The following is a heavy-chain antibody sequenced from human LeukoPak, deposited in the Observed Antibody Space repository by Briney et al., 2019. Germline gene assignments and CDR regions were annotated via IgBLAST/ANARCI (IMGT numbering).Heavy chain of an antibody. J-gene: IGHJ4*02. Sequence: SQTLSLTCTVSGGSISSGDYYWSWIRQPPGKGLEWIGYIYYSGSTYYNPSLKSRVTISVDTSKNQFSLKLSSVTAADTAVYYCARRSTSTYYFDYWGQGTLVTVSS. V-gene: IGHV4-30-4*08. CDR2: IYYSGST. CDR1: GGSISSGDYY. CDR3: ARRSTSTYYFDY. D-gene: IGHD2-2*01.